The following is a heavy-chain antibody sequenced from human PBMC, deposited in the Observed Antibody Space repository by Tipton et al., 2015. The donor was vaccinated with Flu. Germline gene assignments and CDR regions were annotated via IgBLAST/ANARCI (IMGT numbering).Heavy chain of an antibody. J-gene: IGHJ6*02. D-gene: IGHD3-10*01. CDR1: GFSFSNYG. CDR3: AHGWFGELSLHYSGMGV. Sequence: SLRLSCAASGFSFSNYGLNWVRQAPGKGLEWVAVISEDGRSKYYADSVKGRFAISRDDSKNTLYLQMNSLRGDDTGVYYCAHGWFGELSLHYSGMGVWGQGTSVTVSS. CDR2: ISEDGRSK. V-gene: IGHV3-30*03.